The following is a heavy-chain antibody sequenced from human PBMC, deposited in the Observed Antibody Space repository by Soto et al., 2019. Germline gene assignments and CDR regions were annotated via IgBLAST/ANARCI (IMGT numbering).Heavy chain of an antibody. V-gene: IGHV1-46*01. CDR2: INPSGGST. CDR3: ATSMTTVTSYFDY. D-gene: IGHD4-17*01. J-gene: IGHJ4*02. CDR1: GYTFTSYG. Sequence: GASVKVSCKASGYTFTSYGISWVRQAPGQGLEWMGIINPSGGSTSYAQKFQGRVTMTRDTSTSTAYMELSSLRSEDTAVYYCATSMTTVTSYFDYWGQGTLVTVSS.